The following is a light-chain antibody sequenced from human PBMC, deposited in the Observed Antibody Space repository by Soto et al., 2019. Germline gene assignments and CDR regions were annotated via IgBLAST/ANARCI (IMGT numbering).Light chain of an antibody. V-gene: IGKV3-20*01. CDR1: QSLRNNY. CDR2: GAS. Sequence: EIVLTQSPGTLSLSPGDRATLSCRASQSLRNNYLAWYQPTPGQAPRLLFYGASSRATCIPDGFSGSGSGTSFTLTISGLEPGDFVVYYCHQYGSSPLTFGGGTKVEFK. J-gene: IGKJ4*01. CDR3: HQYGSSPLT.